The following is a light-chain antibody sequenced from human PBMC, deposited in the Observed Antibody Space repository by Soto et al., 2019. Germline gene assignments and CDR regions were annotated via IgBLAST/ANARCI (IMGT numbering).Light chain of an antibody. CDR1: SSNIESNY. Sequence: QSVLTQPPSASGTPGQRVTISCSGSSSNIESNYVYWYQQLPGSAPKLLIYRNDQRPSGVPDRFSGSKSGTSASLAISGLRSEDEADYYCAAWDDSLSALVFGRGTKLTVL. J-gene: IGLJ3*02. CDR2: RND. V-gene: IGLV1-47*01. CDR3: AAWDDSLSALV.